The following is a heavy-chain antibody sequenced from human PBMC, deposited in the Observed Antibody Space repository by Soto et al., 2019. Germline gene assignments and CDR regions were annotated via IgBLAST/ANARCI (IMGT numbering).Heavy chain of an antibody. D-gene: IGHD6-13*01. J-gene: IGHJ4*02. CDR3: ARSYSSSWYFDY. CDR2: IYYSGST. Sequence: QVQLQESGPGLAKPSETLSLTCTVSGGSISSYYWSWIRQPPGKGLEWIGYIYYSGSTNYNPSLKSRVTISVDTSKNQFSLKLSSVTAADTAVYYCARSYSSSWYFDYWGQGTLVTVSS. CDR1: GGSISSYY. V-gene: IGHV4-59*01.